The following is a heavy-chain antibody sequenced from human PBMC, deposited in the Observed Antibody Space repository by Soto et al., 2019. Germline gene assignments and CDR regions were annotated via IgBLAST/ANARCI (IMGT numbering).Heavy chain of an antibody. V-gene: IGHV4-34*01. CDR2: ISPSGTT. CDR1: SGSLSGYY. CDR3: ARAPKVSGSAQTRPDF. J-gene: IGHJ4*02. D-gene: IGHD6-6*01. Sequence: KTSETLSLTFSLYSGSLSGYYWSWIRQPPGKGLEWIGEISPSGTTNYSPSLKSRVSISVDTSKNQFSLNLTSLTAADTAVYYCARAPKVSGSAQTRPDFWGQGSLVTVS.